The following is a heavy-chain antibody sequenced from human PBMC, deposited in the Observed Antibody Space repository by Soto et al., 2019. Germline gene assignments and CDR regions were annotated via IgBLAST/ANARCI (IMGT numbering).Heavy chain of an antibody. CDR2: ISGSGAST. J-gene: IGHJ3*02. CDR1: GFTFSSYA. D-gene: IGHD6-13*01. V-gene: IGHV3-23*01. Sequence: GGSLRLSCTASGFTFSSYAMSWVRQAPGKGLGWVSAISGSGASTFYADSVKGRFTISRDNSKNTLYLQMNSLRAEDTALYYCAKEFLAAIYNDAFDIWGQGTMVTVSS. CDR3: AKEFLAAIYNDAFDI.